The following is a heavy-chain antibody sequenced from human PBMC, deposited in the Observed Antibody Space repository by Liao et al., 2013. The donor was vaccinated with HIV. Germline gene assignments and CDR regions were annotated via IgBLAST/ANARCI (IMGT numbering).Heavy chain of an antibody. D-gene: IGHD6-19*01. J-gene: IGHJ4*02. Sequence: QVQLQESGPGLVKPSETLSLTCTVSGGSISSYYWNWIRQPAGKRLEWIGRIYSSGSTNYNPSLKSRVTISIDTSKKQFSLKLSSVTAADTAVYYCARVHISGWRGHYFDYWGQGTLVTVSS. CDR1: GGSISSYY. CDR2: IYSSGST. V-gene: IGHV4-4*07. CDR3: ARVHISGWRGHYFDY.